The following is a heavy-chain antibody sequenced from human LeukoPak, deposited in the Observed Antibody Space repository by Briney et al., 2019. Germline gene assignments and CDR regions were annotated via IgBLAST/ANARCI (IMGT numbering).Heavy chain of an antibody. J-gene: IGHJ4*02. CDR1: GYSFIGFY. CDR3: ARSPHILTGENFDY. Sequence: ASVKVSCKASGYSFIGFYTHLVRQAPGQGLEWMGWINPNSGGTNYAQKFQGRVTMTRDTSITTAYMEMSRLRSDDTALYYCARSPHILTGENFDYWGQGTLVTVSS. D-gene: IGHD3-9*01. CDR2: INPNSGGT. V-gene: IGHV1-2*02.